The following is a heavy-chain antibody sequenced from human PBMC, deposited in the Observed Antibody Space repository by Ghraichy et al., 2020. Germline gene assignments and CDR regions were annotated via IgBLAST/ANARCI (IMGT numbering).Heavy chain of an antibody. CDR2: ISGTGSVK. D-gene: IGHD1-26*01. CDR3: AREPPRELLNTFDI. J-gene: IGHJ3*02. V-gene: IGHV3-11*04. CDR1: RFTFSDYY. Sequence: GGSLRLSCAASRFTFSDYYVNWIRQTPGKGLEWVSYISGTGSVKYYADSVQGRFTISRDNAKNSLYLQMNSLRDEDSAMYYCAREPPRELLNTFDIWGQGTMVTVSS.